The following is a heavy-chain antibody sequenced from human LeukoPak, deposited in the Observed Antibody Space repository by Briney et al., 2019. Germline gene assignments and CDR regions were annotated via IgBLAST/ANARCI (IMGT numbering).Heavy chain of an antibody. CDR3: ARSPMVRGVEY. Sequence: PGGSPRLSCAASGFTVSSNYMSWVRQAPGKGLEWVSVIYSGGSTYYADSVKGRFTISRDNSKNTLYLQMNSLRAEDTAVYYCARSPMVRGVEYWGQGTLVTVSS. D-gene: IGHD3-10*01. CDR1: GFTVSSNY. J-gene: IGHJ4*02. V-gene: IGHV3-53*01. CDR2: IYSGGST.